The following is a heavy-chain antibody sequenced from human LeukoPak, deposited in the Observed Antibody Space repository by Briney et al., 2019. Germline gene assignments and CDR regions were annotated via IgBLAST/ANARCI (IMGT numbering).Heavy chain of an antibody. V-gene: IGHV3-23*01. D-gene: IGHD6-13*01. CDR1: GFTFTSDG. J-gene: IGHJ4*02. CDR3: AKAGYSSSWPLDY. Sequence: PGGSLRLCCAASGFTFTSDGMSWVRQAPGKGLEWVSALSGSGSTTYYADSVKGRFTISRDNSKNTLFLEMNSLRVEDTAVYYCAKAGYSSSWPLDYWGQGTQVTVSS. CDR2: LSGSGSTT.